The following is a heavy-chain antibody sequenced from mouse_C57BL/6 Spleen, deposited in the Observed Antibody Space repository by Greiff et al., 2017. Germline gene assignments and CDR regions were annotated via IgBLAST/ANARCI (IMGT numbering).Heavy chain of an antibody. CDR1: GYTFTSYW. D-gene: IGHD1-1*01. CDR2: IDPSDSYT. CDR3: ARYGSSPDAMDY. Sequence: QVQLQQPGAELVKPGASVKLSCKASGYTFTSYWMQWVKQRPGQGLEWIGEIDPSDSYTNYNQKVKGKATLTVDTASSTAYLQLSSLTSEDSAVYYGARYGSSPDAMDYWGQGTSVTVSS. V-gene: IGHV1-50*01. J-gene: IGHJ4*01.